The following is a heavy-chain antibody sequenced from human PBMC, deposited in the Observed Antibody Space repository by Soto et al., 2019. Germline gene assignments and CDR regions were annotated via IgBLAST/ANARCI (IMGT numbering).Heavy chain of an antibody. CDR1: GFTVSSNY. V-gene: IGHV3-66*01. CDR2: IYSGGRT. Sequence: EVQLVESGGGLVQPGGSLSLSCAVSGFTVSSNYMSWVRQAPGKGLEWVSVIYSGGRTYYADSVKGRFTISRDNSKNTLYLQMNSLRAEDTAVYYCAREGIRSPLYYWGQGTLVTVSS. J-gene: IGHJ4*02. D-gene: IGHD4-17*01. CDR3: AREGIRSPLYY.